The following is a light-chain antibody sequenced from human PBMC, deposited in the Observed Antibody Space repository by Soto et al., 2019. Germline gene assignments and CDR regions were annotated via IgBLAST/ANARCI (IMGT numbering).Light chain of an antibody. CDR2: GAS. J-gene: IGKJ5*01. V-gene: IGKV3-20*01. CDR1: QSVSSSY. CDR3: QQYGSSPST. Sequence: VLTHSPGTQSLSPGERASLSCRASQSVSSSYLAWYQQKPGQAPRLLIYGASSRATGIPDRFSGSGSGTDFTLTISRLEPEDFAVYYCQQYGSSPSTFGQGTRLEIK.